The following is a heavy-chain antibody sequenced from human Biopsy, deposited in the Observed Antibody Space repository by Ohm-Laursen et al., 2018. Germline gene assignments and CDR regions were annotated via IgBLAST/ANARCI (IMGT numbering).Heavy chain of an antibody. CDR1: GFSLSDVRMG. D-gene: IGHD3-3*01. Sequence: TQTLTLTCTVSGFSLSDVRMGVSWIRQTPEKALEWLAHISSSDAKSFSPSLQSRLSISKDASRSHVVLTMTNMDPIDTATYFCARLMGRFMESDGFDHCGQGALVPVS. J-gene: IGHJ5*02. CDR2: ISSSDAK. CDR3: ARLMGRFMESDGFDH. V-gene: IGHV2-26*01.